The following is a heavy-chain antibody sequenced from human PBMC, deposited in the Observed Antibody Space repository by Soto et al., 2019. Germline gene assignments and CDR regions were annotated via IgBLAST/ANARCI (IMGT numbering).Heavy chain of an antibody. D-gene: IGHD1-26*01. CDR3: ARDAAVGLFAY. V-gene: IGHV1-18*01. J-gene: IGHJ4*02. Sequence: QVQLVQSGAEVKKPGASVKVSCKASGYTFTSYGISWVRQAPGQGLEWMGWINPYNGNTKYAQKLQGRVTMTTDTATSTAYIELRSLRSDDTAVYYCARDAAVGLFAYWCQGTLVTVSS. CDR2: INPYNGNT. CDR1: GYTFTSYG.